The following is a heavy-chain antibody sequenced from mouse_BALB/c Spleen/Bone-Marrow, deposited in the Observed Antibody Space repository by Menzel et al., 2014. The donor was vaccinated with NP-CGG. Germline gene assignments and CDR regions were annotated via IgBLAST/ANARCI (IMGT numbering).Heavy chain of an antibody. Sequence: QVQLQQSGAELVRPGTSVKVSCKASGYAFTNYLIEWVKQRPEQGLEWIGVINPGSGGTNYNEKFKGKATLTADKSSSTAYMQLSSLTSDVSAVYFCARGDYRSYYFDYWGQGTTLTVSS. V-gene: IGHV1-54*01. CDR2: INPGSGGT. J-gene: IGHJ2*01. CDR1: GYAFTNYL. D-gene: IGHD2-14*01. CDR3: ARGDYRSYYFDY.